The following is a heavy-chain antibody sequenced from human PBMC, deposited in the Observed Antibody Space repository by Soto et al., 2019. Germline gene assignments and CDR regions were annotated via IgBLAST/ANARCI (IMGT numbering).Heavy chain of an antibody. CDR1: GYTFRNYG. CDR3: ARDLVSGSDFWRAYNGGYFDY. J-gene: IGHJ4*02. CDR2: ISPYNGNT. D-gene: IGHD3-3*01. V-gene: IGHV1-18*01. Sequence: QVQLVQSGAEVKRPGASVKVSCKASGYTFRNYGITWVRKPPGQGLEWMAWISPYNGNTNYAQDLQGRVTMTTDTSTSTAYMELRSLTSEDTAMYYCARDLVSGSDFWRAYNGGYFDYWGQGTLVTVSS.